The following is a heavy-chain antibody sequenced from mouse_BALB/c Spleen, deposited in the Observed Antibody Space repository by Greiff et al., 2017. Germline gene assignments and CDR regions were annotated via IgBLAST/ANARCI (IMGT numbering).Heavy chain of an antibody. J-gene: IGHJ3*01. CDR2: ISDGGSYT. V-gene: IGHV5-4*02. Sequence: EVKLVESGGGLVKPGGSLKLSCAASGFTFSDYYMYWVRQTPEKRLEWVATISDGGSYTYYPDSVKGRFTISRDNAKNNLYLQMSSLKSEDTAMYYGARLDSSGYVFSWFAYWGQGTLVTVSA. CDR3: ARLDSSGYVFSWFAY. D-gene: IGHD3-2*01. CDR1: GFTFSDYY.